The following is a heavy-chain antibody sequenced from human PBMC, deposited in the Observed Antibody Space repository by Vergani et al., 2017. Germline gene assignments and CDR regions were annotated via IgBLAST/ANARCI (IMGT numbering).Heavy chain of an antibody. CDR2: IYPGENT. CDR1: GYSISSDYY. D-gene: IGHD6-13*01. CDR3: AKTGIASVGTGGVL. Sequence: QVQLQESGPGLVKPSETLSLTCTVSGYSISSDYYWGWIRQSPGKGLEWLGSIYPGENTFYNPSLKSRVAISADTSMNQFSLKVTSVTAADTAVYYCAKTGIASVGTGGVLWGQGTQVTVSS. J-gene: IGHJ1*01. V-gene: IGHV4-38-2*02.